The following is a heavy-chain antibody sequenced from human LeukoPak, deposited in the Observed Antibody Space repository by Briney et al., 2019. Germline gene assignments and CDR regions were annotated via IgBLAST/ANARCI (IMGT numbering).Heavy chain of an antibody. CDR3: ARDPGQYYDILTGYYTPYYFDY. CDR2: ISAYNGNT. Sequence: GASVKVSCKASGYTFTSYGISWVRQAPGQGLEWMGWISAYNGNTNYAQKLQGRVTMTTDTSTSTAYMELRSLRSDDTAMYYCARDPGQYYDILTGYYTPYYFDYWGQGTPVTVSS. J-gene: IGHJ4*02. V-gene: IGHV1-18*01. D-gene: IGHD3-9*01. CDR1: GYTFTSYG.